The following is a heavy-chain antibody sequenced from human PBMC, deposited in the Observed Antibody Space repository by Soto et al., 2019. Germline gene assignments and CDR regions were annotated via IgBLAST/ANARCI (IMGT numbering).Heavy chain of an antibody. CDR2: INPKNGDT. V-gene: IGHV1-2*02. CDR1: GYFFNDYH. D-gene: IGHD2-15*01. J-gene: IGHJ4*02. Sequence: ASVKVSCKTSGYFFNDYHMHWVRKAPGQGLEWMGWINPKNGDTNYAQKFQDRVTMTRDTSISTVYIEFSRLRSDDTAVYYCAREAGVSKSAEVLLHSWGQGILVTGSS. CDR3: AREAGVSKSAEVLLHS.